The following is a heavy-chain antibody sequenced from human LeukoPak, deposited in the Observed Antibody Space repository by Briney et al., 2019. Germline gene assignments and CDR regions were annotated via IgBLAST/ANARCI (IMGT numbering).Heavy chain of an antibody. CDR1: GFAVSSSY. D-gene: IGHD3-9*01. CDR3: AKDVRYFDWLLNDYFDY. Sequence: GGSLRLSCTASGFAVSSSYMSWVRQAPGKGLEWVSAISGSGDSAFYADSVKGRFTISRDNSKNTLYLQMSSLRAEDTAVYYCAKDVRYFDWLLNDYFDYWGQGTLVTVSS. V-gene: IGHV3-23*01. J-gene: IGHJ4*02. CDR2: ISGSGDSA.